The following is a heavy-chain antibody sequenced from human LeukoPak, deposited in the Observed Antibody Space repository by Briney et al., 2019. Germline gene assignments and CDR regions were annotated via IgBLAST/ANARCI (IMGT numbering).Heavy chain of an antibody. Sequence: ESSETLSLTCTVSGGSISSSSYYWGWIRQPPGKGLEWIGSIYYSGSTYYNPSLKSRVTISVDTSKNQFSLKLSSVTAADTAVYYCARGVADLLDYWGQGTLVTVSS. CDR3: ARGVADLLDY. CDR1: GGSISSSSYY. CDR2: IYYSGST. V-gene: IGHV4-39*07. J-gene: IGHJ4*02. D-gene: IGHD6-19*01.